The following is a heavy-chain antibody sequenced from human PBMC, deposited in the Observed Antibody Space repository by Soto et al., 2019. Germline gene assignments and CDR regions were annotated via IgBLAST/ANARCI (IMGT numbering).Heavy chain of an antibody. J-gene: IGHJ4*02. CDR2: VYIGGNT. V-gene: IGHV3-66*01. CDR3: AGSVGGGFDY. CDR1: GFTVSSNY. D-gene: IGHD3-16*01. Sequence: EVQLVESGGGLVQPGGSLRLSCAASGFTVSSNYMSWVRQAPGKGLEWVSVVYIGGNTYYAESVEDRFTISRDNFQNMLYLQFNSLRAGETAVFYCAGSVGGGFDYFGQGSLVTVSS.